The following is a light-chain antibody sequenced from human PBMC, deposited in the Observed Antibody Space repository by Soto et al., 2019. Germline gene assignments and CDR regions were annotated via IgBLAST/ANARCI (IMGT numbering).Light chain of an antibody. CDR3: AAWDDSLNGVV. J-gene: IGLJ2*01. CDR2: IND. V-gene: IGLV1-44*01. Sequence: LTQPPSASGTPGQRVTISCSGSSSNIRSDTVHWYQQLPGTAPKLLIYINDQRPSGVPDRFSGSKSGTSASLAISGLQSEDEADYYCAAWDDSLNGVVFGGGTKLTVL. CDR1: SSNIRSDT.